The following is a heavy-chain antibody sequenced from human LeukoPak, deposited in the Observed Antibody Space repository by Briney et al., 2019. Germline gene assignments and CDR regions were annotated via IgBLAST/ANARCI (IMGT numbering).Heavy chain of an antibody. D-gene: IGHD3-10*01. CDR3: ARQSITMVRGVPNIDY. Sequence: GESLKISCKGSGYSFTSYWIGWVRQMPGEGLEWMGIIYPGDSDTRYSPSFQGQVTISADKSISTAYLQWSSLKASDTAMYYCARQSITMVRGVPNIDYWGQGTLVTVSS. J-gene: IGHJ4*02. CDR1: GYSFTSYW. CDR2: IYPGDSDT. V-gene: IGHV5-51*01.